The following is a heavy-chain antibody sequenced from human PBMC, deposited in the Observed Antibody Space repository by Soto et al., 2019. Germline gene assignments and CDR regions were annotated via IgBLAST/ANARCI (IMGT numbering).Heavy chain of an antibody. CDR2: IWYDGSNK. CDR3: ARGWGLADYYDSRGFDF. D-gene: IGHD3-22*01. CDR1: GFTFSTYG. J-gene: IGHJ4*02. Sequence: PGGSLRLSCAASGFTFSTYGMHWVRQAPGKGLEWVAVIWYDGSNKYYADSVKGRFTISRDNSKNTLYLQMNSLRAEDTAVYYCARGWGLADYYDSRGFDFWGQGTLVTVSS. V-gene: IGHV3-33*01.